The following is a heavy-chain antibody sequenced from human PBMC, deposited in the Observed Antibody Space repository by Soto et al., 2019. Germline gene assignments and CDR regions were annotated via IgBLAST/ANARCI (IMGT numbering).Heavy chain of an antibody. V-gene: IGHV3-9*01. CDR2: ISWNSGSI. Sequence: FLRLSCAASGFTFDDYAMHWVRQAPGKGLEWVSGISWNSGSIGYADSVKGRFTISRDNAKNSLYLQMNSLRAEDTALYYCAKDPPAMALYGMDVSGQGPTVTVYS. D-gene: IGHD5-18*01. CDR3: AKDPPAMALYGMDV. CDR1: GFTFDDYA. J-gene: IGHJ6*02.